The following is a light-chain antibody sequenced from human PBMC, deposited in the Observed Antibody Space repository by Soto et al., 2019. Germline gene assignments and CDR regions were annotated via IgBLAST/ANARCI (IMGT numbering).Light chain of an antibody. Sequence: EIVLTQSPATLSLSPGEIATLSCSASQSVSSYLAWYQQKPGQAPRLLIYDASNRATGIPARFSGSGSVTDFTLTISSLEPEDFAVYYCQQRSNWPKTFGQGTKVDIK. V-gene: IGKV3-11*01. CDR2: DAS. CDR3: QQRSNWPKT. J-gene: IGKJ1*01. CDR1: QSVSSY.